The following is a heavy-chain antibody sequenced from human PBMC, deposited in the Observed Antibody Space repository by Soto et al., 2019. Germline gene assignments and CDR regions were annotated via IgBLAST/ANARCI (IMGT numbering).Heavy chain of an antibody. CDR1: GGTFGSYA. CDR3: ASGGISLIEEPTTGGFDM. Sequence: QVQLVQSGDEVKKPGSSVKVSCKVSGGTFGSYAFNWVRQAPGQGLGWMGGIVPIFGTASYAQKFQGRVTITADKSTSTAYMELSSLRPEDTGVYYCASGGISLIEEPTTGGFDMWGQGTMVTVSP. J-gene: IGHJ3*02. CDR2: IVPIFGTA. V-gene: IGHV1-69*06. D-gene: IGHD3-22*01.